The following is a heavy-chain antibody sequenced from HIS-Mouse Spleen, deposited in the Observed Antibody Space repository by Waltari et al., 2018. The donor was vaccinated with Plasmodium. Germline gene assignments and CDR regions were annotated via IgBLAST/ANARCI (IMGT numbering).Heavy chain of an antibody. CDR1: GYTFSSYG. V-gene: IGHV1-18*01. D-gene: IGHD1-26*01. J-gene: IGHJ4*02. CDR3: ARLLPWVHGQFDY. CDR2: ISGYNGNT. Sequence: LVQSGAEGKRPGASVKVSCKASGYTFSSYGISWVRRAPGQGLEWMGGISGYNGNTNEAQKVQGRVTMTTDTHTGKAYMALRSLRSDDTAVYYGARLLPWVHGQFDYWGQGTLVTVSS.